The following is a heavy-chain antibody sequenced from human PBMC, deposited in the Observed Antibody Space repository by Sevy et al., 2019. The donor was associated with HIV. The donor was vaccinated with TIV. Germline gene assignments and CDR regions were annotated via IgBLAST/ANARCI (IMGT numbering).Heavy chain of an antibody. CDR1: GFTFSSYW. J-gene: IGHJ6*03. CDR2: IKQDGSEK. Sequence: GGSLRLSCAASGFTFSSYWMSWVRQAPGKGLEWVANIKQDGSEKYYVDSAKGRFTISRDNAKNSLYLQMNSLRAEDTAVYYCASSLGELSFFYYYYMDVWGKGTTVTVSS. D-gene: IGHD3-16*02. V-gene: IGHV3-7*01. CDR3: ASSLGELSFFYYYYMDV.